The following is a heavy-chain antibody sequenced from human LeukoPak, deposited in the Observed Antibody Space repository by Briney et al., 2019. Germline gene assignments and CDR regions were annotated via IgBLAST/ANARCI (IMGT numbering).Heavy chain of an antibody. V-gene: IGHV1-18*01. CDR3: ARVSITIFGVVTNPDY. D-gene: IGHD3-3*01. CDR2: ISAYNGNT. Sequence: ASVKVSCKASGYTFTSYGISWVRQAPGQGLEWMGWISAYNGNTNYAQKLQGRVTMTTDTPTSTAYMELRSLRSDDTAVYYCARVSITIFGVVTNPDYWGQGTLVTVSS. J-gene: IGHJ4*02. CDR1: GYTFTSYG.